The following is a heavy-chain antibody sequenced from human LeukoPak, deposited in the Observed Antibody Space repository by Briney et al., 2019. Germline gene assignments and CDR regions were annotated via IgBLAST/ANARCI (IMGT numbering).Heavy chain of an antibody. V-gene: IGHV4-59*01. CDR3: ARSRWFDS. CDR1: GGSISSYY. Sequence: SETLSLTCTVSGGSISSYYWSWIRQPPGKGLEWIGYIYYSGSTNYNPSLKSRVTISVDTSKNQFSLKLSSVTAADTAVYYCARSRWFDSWGQGILVTVSS. CDR2: IYYSGST. J-gene: IGHJ5*01.